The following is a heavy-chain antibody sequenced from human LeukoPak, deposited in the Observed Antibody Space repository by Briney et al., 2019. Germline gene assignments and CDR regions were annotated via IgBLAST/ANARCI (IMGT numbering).Heavy chain of an antibody. D-gene: IGHD4-17*01. CDR3: ARDLTTVTDAFDI. CDR2: IYSGGST. V-gene: IGHV3-66*01. J-gene: IGHJ3*02. Sequence: GGSLRLSCAASGFTVSSSYMSWVRQAPGKGLEWVSVIYSGGSTYYADSVKGRFTISRDNSKNTLYLQMNSLRAEDTAVYYCARDLTTVTDAFDIWGQGTMVTVSS. CDR1: GFTVSSSY.